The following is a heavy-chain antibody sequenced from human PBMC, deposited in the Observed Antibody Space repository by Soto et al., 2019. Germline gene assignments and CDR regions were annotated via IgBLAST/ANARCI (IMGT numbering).Heavy chain of an antibody. CDR1: GYTFTSYY. CDR3: AREMLATMKYYGMDV. Sequence: GASVKVSCKASGYTFTSYYMHWVRQAPGQGLEWMGMINPSGGSTSYAQKFQGRVTMTRDTSTSTVYMELSSLRSEDTAVYYCAREMLATMKYYGMDVWGQGTTVTVSS. D-gene: IGHD5-12*01. V-gene: IGHV1-46*01. J-gene: IGHJ6*02. CDR2: INPSGGST.